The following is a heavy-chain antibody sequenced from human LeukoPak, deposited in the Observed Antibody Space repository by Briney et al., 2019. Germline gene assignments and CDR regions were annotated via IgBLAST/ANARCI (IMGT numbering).Heavy chain of an antibody. V-gene: IGHV3-7*03. Sequence: GGSLRLSCAASGFTFSNYAMNWVRQAPGKGLEWVANIKQDGSEKHYVDSVKGRFTISRDNAKNSLYLQMNSLRAKDTAVYYCATGVYYFDYWGQGTLVTVSS. CDR3: ATGVYYFDY. D-gene: IGHD1-14*01. CDR1: GFTFSNYA. J-gene: IGHJ4*02. CDR2: IKQDGSEK.